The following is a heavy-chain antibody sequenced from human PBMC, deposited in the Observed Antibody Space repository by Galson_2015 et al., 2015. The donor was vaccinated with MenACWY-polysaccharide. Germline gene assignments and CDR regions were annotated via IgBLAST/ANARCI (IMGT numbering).Heavy chain of an antibody. V-gene: IGHV1-2*02. Sequence: SVKVSCKASGYTFTGYNVHWVRQAPGQGLEWMGWIKPSSGDTNYAQKFQGRVTLTRDTSINTAYIELSSLRSDDTAVYYCAKSRGAAAADYWGQGTLVTVSS. CDR1: GYTFTGYN. CDR2: IKPSSGDT. J-gene: IGHJ4*02. CDR3: AKSRGAAAADY. D-gene: IGHD6-13*01.